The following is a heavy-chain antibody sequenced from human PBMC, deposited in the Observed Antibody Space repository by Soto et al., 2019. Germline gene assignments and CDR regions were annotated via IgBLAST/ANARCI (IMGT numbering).Heavy chain of an antibody. CDR3: ARGYYYDSSGPRGDY. V-gene: IGHV3-7*03. J-gene: IGHJ4*02. CDR2: INQDGSEK. D-gene: IGHD3-22*01. CDR1: GFTFSRYW. Sequence: GSLRLSCAASGFTFSRYWMNWVRQAPGKGLEWVANINQDGSEKYYVDSVKGRFTISRDNSKNSLYLQMNNLRAEDTAVYYCARGYYYDSSGPRGDYWGQGTLVTVSS.